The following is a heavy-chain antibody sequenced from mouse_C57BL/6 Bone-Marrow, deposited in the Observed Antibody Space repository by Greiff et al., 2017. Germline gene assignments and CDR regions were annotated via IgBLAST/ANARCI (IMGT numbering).Heavy chain of an antibody. CDR2: IYPRSGNT. CDR3: ARNSITTVVADAMDY. CDR1: GYTFTSYG. V-gene: IGHV1-81*01. Sequence: QVQLQQSGAELARPGASVKLSCKASGYTFTSYGISWVKQRTGQGLEWIGEIYPRSGNTYYNEKFKGKATLTADKSSSTAYMELRSLTSEDSAVYFCARNSITTVVADAMDYWGQGTSVTVSS. D-gene: IGHD1-1*01. J-gene: IGHJ4*01.